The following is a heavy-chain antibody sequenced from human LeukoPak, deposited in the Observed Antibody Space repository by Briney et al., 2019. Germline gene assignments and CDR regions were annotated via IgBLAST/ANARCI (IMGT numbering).Heavy chain of an antibody. D-gene: IGHD1-26*01. CDR2: ITGSGAYI. CDR1: GFTFNNYN. Sequence: GGSLRLSCAASGFTFNNYNMNWVRQAPGKALEWVSSITGSGAYIFYADSVKGRFTISRDNAKDSLYLQMNSLGPEDTAVYYCARDPYSGNYGNYYYYYMDVWGKGTTVTISS. J-gene: IGHJ6*03. CDR3: ARDPYSGNYGNYYYYYMDV. V-gene: IGHV3-21*01.